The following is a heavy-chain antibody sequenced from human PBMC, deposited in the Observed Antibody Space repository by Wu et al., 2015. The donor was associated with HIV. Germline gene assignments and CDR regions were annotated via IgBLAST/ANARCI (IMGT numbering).Heavy chain of an antibody. J-gene: IGHJ3*02. Sequence: QVQLIQSGPEVKTSGASLRISCEASTYTFIGYYLHWVRQAPGQGLQWMAWINPDNGGTDYAKEFQDRVTITRDTSISTAYMDMKNLTFDDSAVYYCARGEGIWLGEAAAFDIWGQGTTVIVSS. V-gene: IGHV1-2*02. D-gene: IGHD3-10*01. CDR3: ARGEGIWLGEAAAFDI. CDR1: TYTFIGYY. CDR2: INPDNGGT.